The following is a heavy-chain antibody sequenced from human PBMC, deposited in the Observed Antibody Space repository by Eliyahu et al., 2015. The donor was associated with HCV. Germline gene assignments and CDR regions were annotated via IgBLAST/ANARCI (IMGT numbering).Heavy chain of an antibody. CDR3: ARVGRYYYDSSGYYH. D-gene: IGHD3-22*01. J-gene: IGHJ5*02. Sequence: QVQLQQWGAGLLKPSETLSLTCAVXGGSFSGYYWSWIRQPPGKGLEWIGEINHSGSTNYNPSLKSRVTISVDTSKNQFSLKLSSVTAADTAVYYCARVGRYYYDSSGYYHWGQGTLVTVSS. V-gene: IGHV4-34*01. CDR2: INHSGST. CDR1: GGSFSGYY.